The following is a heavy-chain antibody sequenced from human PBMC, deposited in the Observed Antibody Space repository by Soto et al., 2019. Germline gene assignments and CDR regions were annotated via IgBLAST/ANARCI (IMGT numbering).Heavy chain of an antibody. CDR3: ARGPRVSSTGTGAH. V-gene: IGHV3-74*01. CDR1: GFTFSAYW. J-gene: IGHJ4*02. Sequence: GGSLRLSCAVSGFTFSAYWMHWVRQVPGKGLTWVSRISDDGSTAPYADSVKSLFVISRDNANNSLYLEMNTLRVDDSGLYYGARGPRVSSTGTGAHWGRGTLVTVSS. D-gene: IGHD1-1*01. CDR2: ISDDGSTA.